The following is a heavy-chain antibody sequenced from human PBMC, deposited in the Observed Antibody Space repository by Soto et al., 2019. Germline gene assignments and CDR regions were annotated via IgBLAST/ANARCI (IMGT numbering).Heavy chain of an antibody. Sequence: EVQLVESGGTLVQPGGSLRLSCSASGFTFNSYAMHWVRQAPGKGLEFVSAISSYGADTYYADSVKGRFAISRDNSKNTLYLKMSSLRAEDTALYYCVKEGYMRSDWYGQFDYWGQGALVTVSS. D-gene: IGHD6-19*01. CDR1: GFTFNSYA. CDR3: VKEGYMRSDWYGQFDY. J-gene: IGHJ4*02. CDR2: ISSYGADT. V-gene: IGHV3-64D*06.